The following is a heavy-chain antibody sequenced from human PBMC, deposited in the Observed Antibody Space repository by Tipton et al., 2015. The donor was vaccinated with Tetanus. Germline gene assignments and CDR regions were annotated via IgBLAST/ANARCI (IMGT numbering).Heavy chain of an antibody. Sequence: QLVQSGAEVKKPGASVKVSCKASGYTFTGYYMYWVRQAPGQGLEWMGWIDPNSGGTVYAQKFQGRVTMTRDTSISTAYMELRSLRSDDTAVYYCAIVNPTAWFDPWGQGTLVTVSS. CDR1: GYTFTGYY. J-gene: IGHJ5*02. CDR3: AIVNPTAWFDP. CDR2: IDPNSGGT. V-gene: IGHV1-2*02.